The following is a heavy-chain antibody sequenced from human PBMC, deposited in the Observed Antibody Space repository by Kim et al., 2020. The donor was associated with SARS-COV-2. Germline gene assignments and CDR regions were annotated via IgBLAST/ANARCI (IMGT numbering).Heavy chain of an antibody. J-gene: IGHJ4*02. D-gene: IGHD1-26*01. CDR1: GFTFSSYD. CDR3: AKDEGDGGASPLDY. CDR2: DGTNK. V-gene: IGHV3-30*02. Sequence: GGSLRLSCAVSGFTFSSYDMHWVRQAPGKGLEWVALDGTNKYYADSVKGRFTISRDNSKNTLFLQMNSLRAEDTAVYYCAKDEGDGGASPLDYWGQGTLV.